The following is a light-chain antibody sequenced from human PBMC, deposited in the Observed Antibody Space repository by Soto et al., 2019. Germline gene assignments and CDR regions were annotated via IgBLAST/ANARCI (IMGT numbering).Light chain of an antibody. J-gene: IGKJ1*01. CDR1: QSVSSTY. V-gene: IGKV3-20*01. Sequence: EIVLTQSPGTLSLSPGERATLSCRASQSVSSTYLAWFQQKPGQAPRLLMDGASNRATGTPDRFSSSGSGADFPLTISRLEPEDFAVYYCQQYDTSPWTFGQGTQVEV. CDR2: GAS. CDR3: QQYDTSPWT.